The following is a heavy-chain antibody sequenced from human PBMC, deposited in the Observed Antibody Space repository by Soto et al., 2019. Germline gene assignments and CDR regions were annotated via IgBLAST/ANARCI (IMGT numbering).Heavy chain of an antibody. Sequence: QVQLVQSGAEVKKPGSSVKVSCKASGGTFSSYAISWVRQAPGQGLEWMGGIIPIFGTANYAQKFKGRVTITADESTSTAYMELSSLRSEDTAVYYCASAPSVVVPAARGLLDIWGQGTMVTVSS. CDR2: IIPIFGTA. D-gene: IGHD2-2*01. CDR3: ASAPSVVVPAARGLLDI. J-gene: IGHJ3*02. CDR1: GGTFSSYA. V-gene: IGHV1-69*01.